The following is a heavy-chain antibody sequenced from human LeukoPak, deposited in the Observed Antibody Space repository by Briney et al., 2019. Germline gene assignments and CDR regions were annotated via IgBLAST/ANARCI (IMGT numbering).Heavy chain of an antibody. Sequence: GGSLRLSCAASGFTFTNFAMSWVRQAPGKGLEWVSGISGSGDNTYYADSVKGRFTISRDNSKNTLYLQMSSLRAEDTAVYYCAKDHWDYWGQGTLVTVSS. CDR2: ISGSGDNT. CDR1: GFTFTNFA. J-gene: IGHJ4*02. D-gene: IGHD1-1*01. V-gene: IGHV3-23*01. CDR3: AKDHWDY.